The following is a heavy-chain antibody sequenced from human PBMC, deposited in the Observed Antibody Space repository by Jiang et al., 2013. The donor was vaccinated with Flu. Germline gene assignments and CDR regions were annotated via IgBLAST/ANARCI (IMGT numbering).Heavy chain of an antibody. CDR1: GYTFIDYN. V-gene: IGHV1-69-2*01. D-gene: IGHD6-13*01. CDR3: VTDLKVSDPAATGPYVYYYMDV. Sequence: SGAEVKRPGATVKISCKVSGYTFIDYNLHWVQQAPGKGLEWVGLVDPEDGSTIYAEKFQGRVTITADTSTDTAYMELISLRSDDTAVYYCVTDLKVSDPAATGPYVYYYMDVWGKGTTVTVSS. CDR2: VDPEDGST. J-gene: IGHJ6*03.